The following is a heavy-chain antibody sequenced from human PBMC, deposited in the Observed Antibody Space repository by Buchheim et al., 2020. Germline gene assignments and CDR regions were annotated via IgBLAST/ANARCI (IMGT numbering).Heavy chain of an antibody. D-gene: IGHD2-2*01. V-gene: IGHV1-8*01. J-gene: IGHJ6*02. CDR1: GYTFTSYD. CDR2: MNPNSGNT. Sequence: QVQLVQSGAEVKKPGASVKVSCKASGYTFTSYDINWVRQATGQGLEWMGWMNPNSGNTGYAQKFQGRVTMTRNTSISTAYMELSSLRSEDTAVYYCARGSPIVVVPAAMSYYYGMDVWGQGTT. CDR3: ARGSPIVVVPAAMSYYYGMDV.